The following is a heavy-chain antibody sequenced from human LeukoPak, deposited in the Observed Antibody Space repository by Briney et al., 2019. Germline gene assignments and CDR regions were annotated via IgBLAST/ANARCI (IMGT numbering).Heavy chain of an antibody. V-gene: IGHV3-11*04. CDR3: ARESVVPAAIFDY. CDR2: ISSSGSTI. CDR1: GFTFSDYY. D-gene: IGHD2-2*01. Sequence: PGGSLRLSCAASGFTFSDYYMSWIRQAPGKGLEWVSYISSSGSTIYYADSVKGRFTISRDNSKNTLYLQMNSLRAEDTAVYYCARESVVPAAIFDYWGQGTLVTVSS. J-gene: IGHJ4*02.